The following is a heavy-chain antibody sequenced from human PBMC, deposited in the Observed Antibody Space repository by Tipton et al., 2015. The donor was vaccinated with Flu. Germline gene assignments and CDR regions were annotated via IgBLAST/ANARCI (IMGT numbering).Heavy chain of an antibody. J-gene: IGHJ4*02. CDR3: ARDPDAYYHDSDDYSFAN. CDR2: IYGDGTT. D-gene: IGHD3-22*01. Sequence: SLRLSCAPSGFTVSSSYMNWVRQAPGKGLEWVSLIYGDGTTFYADSVKGRFTVSRDDSQNTLYLQMNRLRTDDTAVYYCARDPDAYYHDSDDYSFANWGQGTLVTVS. CDR1: GFTVSSSY. V-gene: IGHV3-66*02.